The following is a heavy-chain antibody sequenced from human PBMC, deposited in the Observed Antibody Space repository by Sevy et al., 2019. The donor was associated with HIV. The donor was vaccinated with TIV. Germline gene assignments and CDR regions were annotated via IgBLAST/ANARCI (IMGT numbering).Heavy chain of an antibody. J-gene: IGHJ4*02. D-gene: IGHD3-9*01. V-gene: IGHV3-7*01. CDR2: IKEDGSQK. CDR1: GFSFSKYW. CDR3: AGDPDILSGYPSHYFDY. Sequence: GGSLRLSCAASGFSFSKYWMSWVRQAPGKGLEWVANIKEDGSQKNYLESVKGRFTISRDNAKNLRYLQMNNLRADDTAVYYCAGDPDILSGYPSHYFDYWGQGTLVTVSS.